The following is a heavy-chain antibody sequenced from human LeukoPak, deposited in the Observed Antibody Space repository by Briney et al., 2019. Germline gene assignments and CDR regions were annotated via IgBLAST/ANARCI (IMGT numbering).Heavy chain of an antibody. CDR1: GFSFSSYA. J-gene: IGHJ6*02. CDR2: ISYDGRNE. CDR3: ARGGDSWSGYSYGMDV. D-gene: IGHD3-3*01. V-gene: IGHV3-30-3*01. Sequence: GGSLRLSCAASGFSFSSYAMHWVRQAPGKGLEWVAVISYDGRNEYYADSVKGRFTISRDISKNTLYLQTNSLRPEDTAVYYCARGGDSWSGYSYGMDVWGQGTTVTISS.